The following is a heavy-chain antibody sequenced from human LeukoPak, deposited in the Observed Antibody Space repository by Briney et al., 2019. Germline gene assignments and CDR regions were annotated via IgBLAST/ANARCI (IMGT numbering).Heavy chain of an antibody. Sequence: GASVRVSYKASGYTFTSFGITWVRQAPGQGLEWMAWISAYTGNTNYAQKLQGRVSVSTDTSTSTAYMELRSLRPDDTAVYYCARSWSERSRHYYGLDVWGQGTTVTVSS. D-gene: IGHD6-13*01. CDR3: ARSWSERSRHYYGLDV. CDR2: ISAYTGNT. CDR1: GYTFTSFG. V-gene: IGHV1-18*01. J-gene: IGHJ6*02.